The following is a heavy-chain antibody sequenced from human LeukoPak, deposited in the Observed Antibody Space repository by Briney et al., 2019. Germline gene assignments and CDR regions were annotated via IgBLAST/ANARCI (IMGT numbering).Heavy chain of an antibody. V-gene: IGHV3-7*01. CDR2: IKQDGSER. CDR3: ARDGGTDWYDP. CDR1: GFTMSRYW. Sequence: GVSLRLLCGAWGFTMSRYWVMWLRQSPGEGLVWVAYIKQDGSERTYVDSVKDRFTISRDNAKNSLYLKMNSLRVEDTAMYYCARDGGTDWYDPWGQGTLVTVSS. D-gene: IGHD1-1*01. J-gene: IGHJ5*02.